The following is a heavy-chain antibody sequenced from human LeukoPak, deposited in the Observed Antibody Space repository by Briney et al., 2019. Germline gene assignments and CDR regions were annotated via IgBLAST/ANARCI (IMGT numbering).Heavy chain of an antibody. CDR1: DFTFRLYA. D-gene: IGHD7-27*01. V-gene: IGHV3-23*01. Sequence: PGGSLRLSCVASDFTFRLYAMGGVRQAPGKGLEWVSGISGRGDSTYYGDSVKGRFTISRDNSENMVFLQMNSLRVEDTAVYYCTRDLPGIPYFYYMDVWGKGTTVTVSS. CDR3: TRDLPGIPYFYYMDV. J-gene: IGHJ6*03. CDR2: ISGRGDST.